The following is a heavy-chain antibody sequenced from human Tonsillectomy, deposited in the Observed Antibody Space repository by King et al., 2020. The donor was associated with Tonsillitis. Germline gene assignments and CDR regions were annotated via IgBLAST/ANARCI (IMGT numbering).Heavy chain of an antibody. CDR1: GFTFSSYD. D-gene: IGHD6-19*01. Sequence: VQLVESGGGLVQPGGSLRLSCAASGFTFSSYDMHWVRQATGKGLEWVSAIGTVGDTYYPGSVKGRFTISRENAKNSLYLQMNSLRAGDTAVYYCARRRPGRIEQWLARKDPYSYGLDVWGQGTTVTVS. CDR3: ARRRPGRIEQWLARKDPYSYGLDV. V-gene: IGHV3-13*01. J-gene: IGHJ6*02. CDR2: IGTVGDT.